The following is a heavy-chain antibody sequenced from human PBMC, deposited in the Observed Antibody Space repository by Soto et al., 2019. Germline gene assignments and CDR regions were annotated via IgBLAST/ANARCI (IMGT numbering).Heavy chain of an antibody. Sequence: GGSLRLSCAASGFTFSSYGMHWVRQAPGKGLEWVAVVSYDGGNKYYADSVKGRLSISRDNSKNTLYLQMNSLRAGDTAVYYCARGSGGSCRYGMDVWGQGTTVTVS. CDR2: VSYDGGNK. D-gene: IGHD2-15*01. J-gene: IGHJ6*02. V-gene: IGHV3-30*03. CDR3: ARGSGGSCRYGMDV. CDR1: GFTFSSYG.